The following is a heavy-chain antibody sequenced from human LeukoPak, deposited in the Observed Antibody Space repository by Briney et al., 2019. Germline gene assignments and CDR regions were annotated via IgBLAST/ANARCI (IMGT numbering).Heavy chain of an antibody. D-gene: IGHD2-15*01. CDR3: AALYCSGGSCYSGWYFDL. CDR1: GGSISSSSYY. V-gene: IGHV4-39*07. J-gene: IGHJ2*01. CDR2: IYYSGST. Sequence: SETLSLACTVSGGSISSSSYYWGWIRQPPGKGLEWIGSIYYSGSTYYNPSLKSRVTISVDMSKNQFSLKLSSVTAADTAVYYCAALYCSGGSCYSGWYFDLWGRGTLVTVSS.